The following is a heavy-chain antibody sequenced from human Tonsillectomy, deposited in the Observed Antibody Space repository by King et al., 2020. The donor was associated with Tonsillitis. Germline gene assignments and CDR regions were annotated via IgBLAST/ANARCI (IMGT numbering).Heavy chain of an antibody. CDR3: AKDGAAGLIDY. Sequence: VQLVESGGGVVQPGGSLRLSCVASGFIFSNYGMHWVRQAPGRGLEWVTFIHYDGSNEYYADSVKGRFTISRDNSKNTLYLQMNSLRAEDTAVYYCAKDGAAGLIDYWGQGTLVTVSS. CDR1: GFIFSNYG. CDR2: IHYDGSNE. J-gene: IGHJ4*02. V-gene: IGHV3-30*02. D-gene: IGHD6-13*01.